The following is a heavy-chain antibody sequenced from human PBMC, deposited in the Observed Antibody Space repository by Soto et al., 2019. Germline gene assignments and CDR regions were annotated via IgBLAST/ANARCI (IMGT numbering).Heavy chain of an antibody. Sequence: ESLKVSFKGSGYRFTSYWIGWVRQKPGKGLEWMGIIYPGDSNTRYSPSFQGQVTISADKSISTAYLQWGSLKASDTAIYYCARQGYCSSTACYTVDYWGQGTLVTVSS. CDR3: ARQGYCSSTACYTVDY. CDR1: GYRFTSYW. J-gene: IGHJ4*02. CDR2: IYPGDSNT. V-gene: IGHV5-51*01. D-gene: IGHD2-2*02.